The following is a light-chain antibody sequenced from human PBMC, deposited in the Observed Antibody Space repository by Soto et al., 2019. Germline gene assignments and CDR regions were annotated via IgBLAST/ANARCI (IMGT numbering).Light chain of an antibody. V-gene: IGLV2-8*01. CDR2: EVS. CDR3: SSYAGSNNWV. Sequence: QSALTQPPSASGSPGQSVTISCTGTSSDVGGYNYVSWYQQHPGKAPKLMIYEVSKRPSGVPDRSSGSKSGNTASLTVSGLQAEEEADYYCSSYAGSNNWVFGGGTKVTVL. CDR1: SSDVGGYNY. J-gene: IGLJ3*02.